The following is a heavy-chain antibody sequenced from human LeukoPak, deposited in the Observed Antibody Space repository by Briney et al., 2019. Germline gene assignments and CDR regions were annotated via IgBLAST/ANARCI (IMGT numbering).Heavy chain of an antibody. CDR3: AKDNVYGSGDRLKTESYYFDY. CDR1: GFTFSSYA. J-gene: IGHJ4*02. CDR2: ISGSGGST. Sequence: PGGSLRLSCAASGFTFSSYAMSWVRQAPGKGLEWVSAISGSGGSTYYADSVKGRFTISRDNSKNTLYLQMNSLRAEDTAVYYCAKDNVYGSGDRLKTESYYFDYWGQGTLVTVSS. V-gene: IGHV3-23*01. D-gene: IGHD3-10*01.